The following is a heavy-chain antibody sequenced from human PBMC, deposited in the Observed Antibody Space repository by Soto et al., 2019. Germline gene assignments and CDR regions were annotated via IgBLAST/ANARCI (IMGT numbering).Heavy chain of an antibody. CDR2: ISSNGGST. D-gene: IGHD6-19*01. J-gene: IGHJ4*02. CDR3: VKINRTIAVAGYHFDY. CDR1: GFTFSSYA. Sequence: GGSLRLSCSASGFTFSSYAMHWVRQAPGKGLEYISAISSNGGSTYYADSVKGRFTISRDNSKNTLYLQMSSLRAEDTAVYYCVKINRTIAVAGYHFDYWGQGTLVTVSS. V-gene: IGHV3-64D*06.